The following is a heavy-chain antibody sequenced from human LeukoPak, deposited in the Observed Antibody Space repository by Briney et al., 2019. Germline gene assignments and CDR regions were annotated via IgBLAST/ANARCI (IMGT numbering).Heavy chain of an antibody. D-gene: IGHD1-14*01. Sequence: SETLSLTCAVYGGSFSGYYWSWIRQPPGKGLEWIGEINHSGSANYNPSLKSRVTISVDTSKNQFSLKLSSVTAADTAVYYCARAGSDAFDIWGQGTMVTVSS. CDR3: ARAGSDAFDI. J-gene: IGHJ3*02. CDR2: INHSGSA. V-gene: IGHV4-34*01. CDR1: GGSFSGYY.